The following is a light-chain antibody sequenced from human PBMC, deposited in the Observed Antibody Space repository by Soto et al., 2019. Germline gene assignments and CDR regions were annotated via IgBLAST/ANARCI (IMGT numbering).Light chain of an antibody. CDR2: GAS. CDR1: QSVSSN. CDR3: QQYNNWPPG. Sequence: EIVRTQSPATLCVAPGERATISCRASQSVSSNLAWYQQKPGQAPRLLIYGASTRATGIPARFSGSGPGTEFTLTISSLQSEDLAVYYCQQYNNWPPGFGQGTKVDIK. J-gene: IGKJ1*01. V-gene: IGKV3D-15*01.